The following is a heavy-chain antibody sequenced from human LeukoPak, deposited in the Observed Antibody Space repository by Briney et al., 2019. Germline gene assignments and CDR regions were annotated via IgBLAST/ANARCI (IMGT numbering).Heavy chain of an antibody. D-gene: IGHD1-1*01. Sequence: SQTLSLTCAISGDSVSNNGVAWNCIRQSPARGLEWLGRTYFGSKWYNDYAMSVKSRITINPDTSKNQYSLQLNSVTPEDTAVYFCARQRSRALDLWGQGTMVTVSS. J-gene: IGHJ3*01. CDR1: GDSVSNNGVA. V-gene: IGHV6-1*01. CDR3: ARQRSRALDL. CDR2: TYFGSKWYN.